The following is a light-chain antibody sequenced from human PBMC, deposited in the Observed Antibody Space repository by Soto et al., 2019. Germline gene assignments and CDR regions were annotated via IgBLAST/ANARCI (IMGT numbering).Light chain of an antibody. Sequence: QSALTQPASVSGSPGQSITISCTGSSNDVGGYNYVSWYQQHHPGKAPKLMIYDVSNRPSGVSNRFSGSKSGNTASLTISGLQAEDEADYYCSSYTTSSTVVFGGGTKLTVL. CDR3: SSYTTSSTVV. CDR2: DVS. V-gene: IGLV2-14*03. J-gene: IGLJ2*01. CDR1: SNDVGGYNY.